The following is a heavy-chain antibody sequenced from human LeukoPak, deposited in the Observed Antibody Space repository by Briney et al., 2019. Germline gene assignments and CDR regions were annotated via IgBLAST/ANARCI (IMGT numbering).Heavy chain of an antibody. D-gene: IGHD4-17*01. J-gene: IGHJ3*02. Sequence: PSETLSLTCTVSGGSISSYYWSWIRQPPGKGLEWIGYIFYSGSTNYNPSLKSRVTISVDPSKNQYSLKLSSVTAADTAVYYCASRLRPGNTLWMENDAFDIWGQGPMVT. CDR2: IFYSGST. V-gene: IGHV4-59*08. CDR1: GGSISSYY. CDR3: ASRLRPGNTLWMENDAFDI.